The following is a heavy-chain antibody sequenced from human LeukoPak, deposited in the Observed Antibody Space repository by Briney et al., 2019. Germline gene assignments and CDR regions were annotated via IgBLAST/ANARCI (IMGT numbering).Heavy chain of an antibody. CDR1: GYSISNGYY. CDR2: IHHSGTT. V-gene: IGHV4-38-2*02. D-gene: IGHD3-22*01. Sequence: PSETLSLTCTVSGYSISNGYYWGWVRQPPGKGLEWIGTIHHSGTTYYSPSLRSRVTTSVDTSKNQFSLSLSSVTAADTAVYYCARSYYDTRGRFDPWGQGTLVTVSP. CDR3: ARSYYDTRGRFDP. J-gene: IGHJ5*02.